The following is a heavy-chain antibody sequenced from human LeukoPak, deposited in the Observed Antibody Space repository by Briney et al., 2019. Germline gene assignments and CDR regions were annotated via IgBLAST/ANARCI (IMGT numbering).Heavy chain of an antibody. CDR3: ARDYCSSTSCLFDY. V-gene: IGHV1-2*06. D-gene: IGHD2-2*01. J-gene: IGHJ4*02. CDR1: GYTFTTYY. CDR2: INPNSGDT. Sequence: GASVKVSCKASGYTFTTYYMHWVRQAPGQGLEWMGRINPNSGDTNYAQNFRGRVTMTRDTSISTAYMELSRLRSDDTAVYYCARDYCSSTSCLFDYWGQGTLVTVSS.